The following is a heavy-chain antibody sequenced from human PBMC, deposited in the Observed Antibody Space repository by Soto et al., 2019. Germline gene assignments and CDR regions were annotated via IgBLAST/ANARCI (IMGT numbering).Heavy chain of an antibody. J-gene: IGHJ6*02. CDR2: IYYSGST. V-gene: IGHV4-59*01. D-gene: IGHD3-9*01. CDR1: GGSISSYY. Sequence: KPSETLSLTCTVSGGSISSYYWSWIRQPPGKGLEWIGYIYYSGSTNYNPSLKSRVTISVDTSKNQFSLKLSSVTAADTAVYYCARVNDLTGLDYYYYYGMDVWGQGTTVTVSS. CDR3: ARVNDLTGLDYYYYYGMDV.